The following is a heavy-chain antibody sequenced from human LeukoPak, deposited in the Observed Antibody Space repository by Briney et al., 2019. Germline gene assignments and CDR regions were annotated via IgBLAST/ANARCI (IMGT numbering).Heavy chain of an antibody. Sequence: GGSLRLSCAASGFTFSSSYMSWVRQAPGKGLEWVAKIKQDGNEKHYVDSVKGRFTISRDNAKSSLYLQMNSLRAEDTAVYYCARDPRGSEYSHFDSWGQGTQVTVSS. CDR1: GFTFSSSY. CDR2: IKQDGNEK. CDR3: ARDPRGSEYSHFDS. D-gene: IGHD3-10*01. J-gene: IGHJ4*02. V-gene: IGHV3-7*01.